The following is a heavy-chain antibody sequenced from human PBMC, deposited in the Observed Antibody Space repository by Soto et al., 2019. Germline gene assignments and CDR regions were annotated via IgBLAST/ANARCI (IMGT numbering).Heavy chain of an antibody. CDR3: ASLWQLARNLPGFDY. D-gene: IGHD6-6*01. Sequence: SETLSLTCTVSGGSISSGGYYWSWIRQHPGKGLEWIGYIYYSGSTYYNPSLKSRVTISVDTSKNQFSLKLSSVTAADTAVYYCASLWQLARNLPGFDYWGQGTLVTVS. CDR1: GGSISSGGYY. CDR2: IYYSGST. V-gene: IGHV4-31*03. J-gene: IGHJ4*02.